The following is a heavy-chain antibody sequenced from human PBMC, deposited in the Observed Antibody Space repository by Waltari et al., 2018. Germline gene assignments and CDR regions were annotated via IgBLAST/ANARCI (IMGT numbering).Heavy chain of an antibody. J-gene: IGHJ6*03. V-gene: IGHV4-59*08. D-gene: IGHD4-17*01. Sequence: QVQLQESGPGLVKPSETLSLTCTVSGDSITGYRWSWIRQPPGQRLEWLGEISDSGTTNYNPSLKSRLTMSLDASEKHFSLKLTSVTAADAALYYCARQSFDYENYSYVDVWGKGTTVTISS. CDR3: ARQSFDYENYSYVDV. CDR2: ISDSGTT. CDR1: GDSITGYR.